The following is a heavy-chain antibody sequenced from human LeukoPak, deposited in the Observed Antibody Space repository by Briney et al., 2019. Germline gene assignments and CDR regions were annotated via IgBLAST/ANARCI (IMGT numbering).Heavy chain of an antibody. CDR1: GGSISSYY. CDR3: ASSSSWYRYFDY. V-gene: IGHV4-59*01. D-gene: IGHD6-13*01. J-gene: IGHJ4*02. Sequence: SETLSPTCTVSGGSISSYYWSWIRQPPGKGLEWIGYVSDSGSSNYNPSLKSRVTISVDTSKNQFSLKLSSVTAADTAVYYCASSSSWYRYFDYWGQGTLVTVSS. CDR2: VSDSGSS.